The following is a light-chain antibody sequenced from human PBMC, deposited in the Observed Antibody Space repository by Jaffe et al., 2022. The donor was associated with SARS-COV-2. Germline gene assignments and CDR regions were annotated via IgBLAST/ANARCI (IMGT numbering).Light chain of an antibody. CDR2: DAS. V-gene: IGKV1-39*01. CDR3: QQSYSTPIT. J-gene: IGKJ5*01. CDR1: QSISKN. Sequence: DIQMTQSPSSLSASVGDRVTITCRASQSISKNLNWNQQKPGKAPKLLIYDASNLQSGVPSRFSGSGSGTDFTLTISSLQPEDFATYYCQQSYSTPITFGQGTRLEIK.